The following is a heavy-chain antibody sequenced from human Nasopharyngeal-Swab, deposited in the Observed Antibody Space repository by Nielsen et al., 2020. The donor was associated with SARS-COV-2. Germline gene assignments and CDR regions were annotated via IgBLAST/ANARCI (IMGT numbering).Heavy chain of an antibody. CDR3: TTVAGSYGRLDY. V-gene: IGHV1-2*06. CDR2: INPNSGGT. CDR1: GYTFTGYY. D-gene: IGHD1-26*01. J-gene: IGHJ4*02. Sequence: ASVKVSCKASGYTFTGYYMHWVRQAPGQGLEWMGRINPNSGGTNYAQKFQGRVTMTRDTSISTAYMELSRLRSDDTAVYYCTTVAGSYGRLDYWGQGTLVTVSS.